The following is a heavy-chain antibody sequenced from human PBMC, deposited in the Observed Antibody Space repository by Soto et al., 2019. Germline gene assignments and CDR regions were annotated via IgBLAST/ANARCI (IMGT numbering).Heavy chain of an antibody. V-gene: IGHV4-34*01. Sequence: SETLSLTCAVYGGSFSGYYWGWIRQPPGKGLEWIGEINHSGSTNYNPSLKGRVTISVDTSKNQFSLKLSSVTAADTAVYYCARGEYSSSSFLDYWGQGTLVTVSS. CDR2: INHSGST. D-gene: IGHD6-6*01. CDR1: GGSFSGYY. CDR3: ARGEYSSSSFLDY. J-gene: IGHJ4*02.